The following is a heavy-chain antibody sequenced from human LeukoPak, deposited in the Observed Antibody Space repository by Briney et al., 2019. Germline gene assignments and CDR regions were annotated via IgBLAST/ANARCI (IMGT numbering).Heavy chain of an antibody. CDR3: ARAVCPTIKFCDSSYFMDV. CDR2: ISWSSGNI. Sequence: SLRLSCAASGFTFDDYAMHWVRQAPGKGLEWVSGISWSSGNIVYADSVKGRFTISRDNAKNSLYLQMNSLRAEDTALYYCARAVCPTIKFCDSSYFMDVWGKGTTVNVS. D-gene: IGHD6-6*01. CDR1: GFTFDDYA. V-gene: IGHV3-9*01. J-gene: IGHJ6*03.